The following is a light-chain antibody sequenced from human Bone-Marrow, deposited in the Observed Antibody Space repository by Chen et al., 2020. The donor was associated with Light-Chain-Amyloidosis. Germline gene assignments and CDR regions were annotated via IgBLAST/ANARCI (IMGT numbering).Light chain of an antibody. J-gene: IGKJ4*01. V-gene: IGKV3-20*01. CDR1: QTISSNY. Sequence: EIVLTQSPGTLSLYPGEGANLSCRASQTISSNYLTWDQQKFGQAPRHLIYGSSGSATGIPDRFTGSGSGTDFTLTINRLEPEDFAMYYCQQYGTSPLTFGGGTKVEIK. CDR3: QQYGTSPLT. CDR2: GSS.